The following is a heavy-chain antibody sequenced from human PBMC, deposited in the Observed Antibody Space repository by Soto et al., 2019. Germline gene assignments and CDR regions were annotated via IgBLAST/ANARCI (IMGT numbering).Heavy chain of an antibody. V-gene: IGHV4-34*01. CDR3: ARQRGYGPFDY. CDR1: GGSFSGYY. Sequence: QVQPQQWGAGLLKPSETLSLTCAVYGGSFSGYYWSWIRQPPGKGLEWIGEINHSGSTNYNPSLKSRVTISVDTSKNQFSLKLSSVTAADTAVYYCARQRGYGPFDYWGQGTLVTVSS. J-gene: IGHJ4*02. CDR2: INHSGST. D-gene: IGHD5-12*01.